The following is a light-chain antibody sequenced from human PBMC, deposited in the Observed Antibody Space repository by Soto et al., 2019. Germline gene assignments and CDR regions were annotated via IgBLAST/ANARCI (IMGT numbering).Light chain of an antibody. CDR1: SSNIGDNY. Sequence: QSVLTQPPSVSAASGQKVTISCSGSSSNIGDNYISWYQQLPGTAPKVLIYDNSKRPSGIPDRFSASKSGTSATLVITGLHAPEDAHYPCQTWDSSLSVVPFGGGTKVTV. CDR3: QTWDSSLSVVP. J-gene: IGLJ2*01. CDR2: DNS. V-gene: IGLV1-51*01.